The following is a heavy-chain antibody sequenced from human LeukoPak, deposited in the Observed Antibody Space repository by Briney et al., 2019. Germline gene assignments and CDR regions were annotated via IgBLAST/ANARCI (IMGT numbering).Heavy chain of an antibody. CDR2: ISYHGSNK. Sequence: GGSLRLSCAASGFTFSSYGMHWVRQAPGKGLEWVAVISYHGSNKYYAESVKGRFTISRDNSKNTLYLQMNSLSAEDTAVYYCATDQYSSGWSFDYWGQGTLVTVSS. J-gene: IGHJ4*02. D-gene: IGHD6-19*01. CDR3: ATDQYSSGWSFDY. V-gene: IGHV3-30*03. CDR1: GFTFSSYG.